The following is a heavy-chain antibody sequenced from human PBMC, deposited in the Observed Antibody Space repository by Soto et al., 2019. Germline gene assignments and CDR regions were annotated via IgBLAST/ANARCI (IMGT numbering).Heavy chain of an antibody. J-gene: IGHJ6*02. CDR2: IWYDGSNK. D-gene: IGHD3-10*01. CDR3: AREEYYGSGSYGPYYYGMDV. CDR1: GFTFSSYG. Sequence: QVQLVESGGGVVQPGRSLRLSCAASGFTFSSYGMHWVRQAPGKGLEWVAVIWYDGSNKYYADSVKGRFTTSRDNSKNTLYLQMNSLRADDTAVYYCAREEYYGSGSYGPYYYGMDVWGQGTTVTVSS. V-gene: IGHV3-33*01.